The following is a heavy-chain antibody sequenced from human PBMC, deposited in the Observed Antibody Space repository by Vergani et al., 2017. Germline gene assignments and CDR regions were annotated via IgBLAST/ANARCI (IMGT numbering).Heavy chain of an antibody. CDR3: ARGDYGILTGYRY. CDR1: GYTFSNYY. V-gene: IGHV1-46*03. J-gene: IGHJ4*02. CDR2: INPSGCHT. D-gene: IGHD3-9*01. Sequence: QVQVVQSGAEVKKSGASVKVSCKTSGYTFSNYYMHWVRQAPGQGLEWMGIINPSGCHTNYAQKFQGRVTMTRDTSTSTVYMELSSLRSEDPAIYYCARGDYGILTGYRYWGQGTLGTVSA.